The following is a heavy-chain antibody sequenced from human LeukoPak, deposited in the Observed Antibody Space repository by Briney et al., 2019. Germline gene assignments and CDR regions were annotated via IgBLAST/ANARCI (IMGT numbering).Heavy chain of an antibody. CDR2: ISGSGGST. CDR1: GFTFSSYA. J-gene: IGHJ4*02. D-gene: IGHD1-1*01. Sequence: PGGSLRLSCAASGFTFSSYAMSWVRQAPGKGLEWVSAISGSGGSTYYADSVKGRFTISRDNSKNALYLQMNSLRAEDTAVYYCAKDSIRRYYFDYWGQGTLVTVSS. CDR3: AKDSIRRYYFDY. V-gene: IGHV3-23*01.